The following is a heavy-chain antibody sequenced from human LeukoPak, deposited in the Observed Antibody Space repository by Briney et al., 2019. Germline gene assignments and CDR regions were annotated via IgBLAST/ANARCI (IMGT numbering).Heavy chain of an antibody. CDR3: ARRYYYNLGSFPFDF. D-gene: IGHD3-10*01. Sequence: SETLSLTCAVSGVPFSGYFWSWIRQSSGKGLEWIGEIHNSGTTNYNPSLNSRVTISEDTSKNQFYLNLSSVTAADTAVYYCARRYYYNLGSFPFDFWGQGTLVTVSS. J-gene: IGHJ4*02. V-gene: IGHV4-34*01. CDR2: IHNSGTT. CDR1: GVPFSGYF.